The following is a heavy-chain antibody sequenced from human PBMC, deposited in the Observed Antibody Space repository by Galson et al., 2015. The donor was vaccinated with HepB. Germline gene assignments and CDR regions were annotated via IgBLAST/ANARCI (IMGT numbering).Heavy chain of an antibody. CDR1: GFTFSNAW. J-gene: IGHJ4*02. V-gene: IGHV3-23*01. CDR3: AKVRDVGTTNYFDY. CDR2: ISGSGGST. D-gene: IGHD1-26*01. Sequence: SLRLSCAASGFTFSNAWMSWVRQALGKGLEWVSAISGSGGSTYSADSAKGRFTISRDNSKNTLYLQMNSLRAEDTAVYYCAKVRDVGTTNYFDYWGQGTLVTVSS.